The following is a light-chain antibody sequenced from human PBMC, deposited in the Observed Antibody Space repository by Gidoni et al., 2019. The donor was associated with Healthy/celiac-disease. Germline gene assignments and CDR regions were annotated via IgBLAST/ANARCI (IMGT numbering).Light chain of an antibody. CDR1: QSVSSY. CDR3: QQRSNWPLT. V-gene: IGKV3-11*01. CDR2: DAS. J-gene: IGKJ3*01. Sequence: EIVLPQSPATLSLSPGERATLSCRASQSVSSYLAWYQQKPDQAPRLLIYDASNRATGIPARFSGSGSGTDFTLTISSLEPEDFAVYYCQQRSNWPLTFGPGTKVDIK.